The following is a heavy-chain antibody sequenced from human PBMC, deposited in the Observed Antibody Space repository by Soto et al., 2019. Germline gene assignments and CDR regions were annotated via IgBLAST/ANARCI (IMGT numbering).Heavy chain of an antibody. CDR1: GYSFTSYW. CDR3: AGFPYSSSSGPFDY. Sequence: PGESLKISCKGSGYSFTSYWIGWVRQMPGKGMEWMGIIYPGDSDTRYSPSFQGQVTISADKSISTAYLQWSSLKASDIAMYYCAGFPYSSSSGPFDYWGQGTLVTVSS. V-gene: IGHV5-51*01. D-gene: IGHD6-6*01. J-gene: IGHJ4*02. CDR2: IYPGDSDT.